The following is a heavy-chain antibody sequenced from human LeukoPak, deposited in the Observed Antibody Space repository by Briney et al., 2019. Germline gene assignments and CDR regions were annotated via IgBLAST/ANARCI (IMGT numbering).Heavy chain of an antibody. CDR3: ARPRNTDIITIFGVVIMPPFDY. Sequence: PSETLSLTCTVSGGSISSSSYYLGWIRQPPGKGLEWIGSIYYSGSTYYNPSLKSRVTISVDTSKNQFSLKLSSVTAADTAVYYCARPRNTDIITIFGVVIMPPFDYWGQGTLVTVSS. CDR2: IYYSGST. V-gene: IGHV4-39*01. J-gene: IGHJ4*02. CDR1: GGSISSSSYY. D-gene: IGHD3-3*01.